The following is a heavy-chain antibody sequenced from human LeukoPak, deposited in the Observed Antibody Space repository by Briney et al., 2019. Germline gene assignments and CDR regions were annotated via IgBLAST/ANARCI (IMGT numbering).Heavy chain of an antibody. V-gene: IGHV4-59*01. J-gene: IGHJ3*01. CDR3: AEAPYPGAFGF. Sequence: SETLSLTCTVSGGSISSYYWSWIRQPPGKGLEWIGYIYYSGSTNYNPSLKSRVTISVDTSKNQFSLKLSSVTAAGPAGYYWAEAPYPGAFGFWGQGTMVTVSS. CDR2: IYYSGST. CDR1: GGSISSYY.